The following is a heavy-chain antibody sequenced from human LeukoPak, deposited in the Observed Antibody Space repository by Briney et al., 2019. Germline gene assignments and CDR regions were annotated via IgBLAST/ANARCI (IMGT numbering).Heavy chain of an antibody. D-gene: IGHD5-24*01. CDR1: GFIFDDYA. V-gene: IGHV3-9*01. J-gene: IGHJ4*02. CDR3: AKGYRKGRWLPLDY. Sequence: PGGSLRLSCAASGFIFDDYAMHWVRHAPGKGLEWVSGISWNSGSIGYADSAKGRFTISRDNAKNSLYLQMNSLRAEDTALYYCAKGYRKGRWLPLDYWGQGTLVTVSS. CDR2: ISWNSGSI.